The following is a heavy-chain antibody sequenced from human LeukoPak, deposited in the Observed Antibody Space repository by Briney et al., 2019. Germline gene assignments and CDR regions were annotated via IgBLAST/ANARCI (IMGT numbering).Heavy chain of an antibody. CDR3: ARGRGSFYWGYYFDY. CDR1: VYTFISYD. CDR2: MNPNSGNA. J-gene: IGHJ4*02. D-gene: IGHD1-26*01. V-gene: IGHV1-8*01. Sequence: ASVKVSCKASVYTFISYDISWVRQAAGQGLECMGWMNPNSGNADYAQKFQGRVTMTRNTSISTAYMELSSLRSEDTAVYYCARGRGSFYWGYYFDYWGQGSLVTVSS.